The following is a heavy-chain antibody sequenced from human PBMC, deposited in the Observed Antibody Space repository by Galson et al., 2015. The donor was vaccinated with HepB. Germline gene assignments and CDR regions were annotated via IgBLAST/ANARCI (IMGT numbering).Heavy chain of an antibody. CDR1: GFSFSSYA. CDR2: ISGSGGST. D-gene: IGHD2-21*01. V-gene: IGHV3-23*01. J-gene: IGHJ6*02. Sequence: SLRLSCAASGFSFSSYAMSWVRQAPGKGLEWVSGISGSGGSTDYADSVKGRFTISRDNSKYTMYSQMNSLRAEDSAVYYCAKDVVGNTFYYGMDVWGQGTTVTVSS. CDR3: AKDVVGNTFYYGMDV.